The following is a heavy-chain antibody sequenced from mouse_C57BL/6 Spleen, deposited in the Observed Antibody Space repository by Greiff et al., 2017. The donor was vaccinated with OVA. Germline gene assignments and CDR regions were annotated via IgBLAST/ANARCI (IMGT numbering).Heavy chain of an antibody. Sequence: DVQLVESGGGLVKPGGSLKLSCAASGFTFSDYGMHWVRQAPEKGLEWVAYISSGSSTIYYADTVKGRFTISRDNAKNTLFLQMTSLRSEDTAMYYCARSPVVAHYFDYWGQGTTLTVSS. CDR3: ARSPVVAHYFDY. V-gene: IGHV5-17*01. CDR1: GFTFSDYG. D-gene: IGHD1-1*01. J-gene: IGHJ2*01. CDR2: ISSGSSTI.